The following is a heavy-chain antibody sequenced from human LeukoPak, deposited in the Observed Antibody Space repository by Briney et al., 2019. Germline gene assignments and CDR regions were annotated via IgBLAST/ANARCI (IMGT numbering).Heavy chain of an antibody. D-gene: IGHD3-22*01. V-gene: IGHV1-8*01. CDR2: MSPNSGNT. J-gene: IGHJ3*02. Sequence: ASVKVSCKASGYTFTSYDINWVRQATGQGLEWMGWMSPNSGNTGYAQKFLGRVTMTRNTSIGTAYMELSSLRSEDTAVYYCARGGYYYDSSGYPQIDAFDIWGQGTMVTVSS. CDR3: ARGGYYYDSSGYPQIDAFDI. CDR1: GYTFTSYD.